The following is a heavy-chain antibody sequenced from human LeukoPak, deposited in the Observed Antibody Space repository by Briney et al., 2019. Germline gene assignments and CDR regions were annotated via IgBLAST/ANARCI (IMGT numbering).Heavy chain of an antibody. CDR2: INPNSGGT. D-gene: IGHD3-22*01. J-gene: IGHJ4*02. CDR3: AVTYYYDSSGYYYGLASDY. V-gene: IGHV1-2*06. CDR1: GYTFTGYY. Sequence: ASVKVSCKASGYTFTGYYMHWVRQAPGQGLEWMGRINPNSGGTNYAQKFQGRVTMTRDTSISTAYMELSRLRSDDTAVYYCAVTYYYDSSGYYYGLASDYWGQGTLVTVSS.